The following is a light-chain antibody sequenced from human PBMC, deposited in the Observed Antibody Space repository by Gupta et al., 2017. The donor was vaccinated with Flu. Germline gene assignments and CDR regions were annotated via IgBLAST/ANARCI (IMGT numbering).Light chain of an antibody. CDR1: ALPNQY. J-gene: IGLJ1*01. CDR2: RDT. V-gene: IGLV3-25*03. Sequence: GTTARITGSGDALPNQYVYWFQQKPGQAPALLIYRDTERPSGIPERFSASGSGTTVTLTISGVQAEDEADYYCQSADSTSSYYVFGTGTKVTVL. CDR3: QSADSTSSYYV.